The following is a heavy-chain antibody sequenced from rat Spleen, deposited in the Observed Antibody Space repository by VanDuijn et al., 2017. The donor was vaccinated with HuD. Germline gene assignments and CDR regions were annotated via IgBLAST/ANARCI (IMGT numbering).Heavy chain of an antibody. V-gene: IGHV5-22*01. J-gene: IGHJ4*01. CDR1: GFTFSDYY. CDR3: ARLLTAGRRYYVMDA. CDR2: ISSEGSST. Sequence: VQLKESGPGLVQPSQTLSLTCTVSGFTFSDYYMAWVRQAPKKGLAWVASISSEGSSTYYGDSVKGRFTISRDNAQNTLYLQMNSLRSEDTATYYCARLLTAGRRYYVMDAWGQGASVTVSS. D-gene: IGHD1-1*01.